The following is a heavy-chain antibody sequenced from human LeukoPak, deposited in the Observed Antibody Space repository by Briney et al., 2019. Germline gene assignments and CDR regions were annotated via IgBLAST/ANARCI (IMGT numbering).Heavy chain of an antibody. J-gene: IGHJ6*02. CDR1: GGSISSDDYY. Sequence: SETLSLTCTVSGGSISSDDYYWSWVRQSPGKGLEWIGYISYSGGTYYNPPLKSRVTISIDTSKNQFSLRLSSMTAEDTAVYYCARDGDYESSGHAMDVWGQGTTVTVSS. CDR2: ISYSGGT. V-gene: IGHV4-30-4*01. D-gene: IGHD3-22*01. CDR3: ARDGDYESSGHAMDV.